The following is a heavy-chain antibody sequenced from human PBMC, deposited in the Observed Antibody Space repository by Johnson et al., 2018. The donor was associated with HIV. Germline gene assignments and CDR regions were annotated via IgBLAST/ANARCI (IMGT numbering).Heavy chain of an antibody. CDR1: GFTFDDFA. CDR3: VRRHYYDRSGYLDAFDI. D-gene: IGHD3-22*01. CDR2: INWNGYST. Sequence: VQLVESGGGVVRPGGSLRLSCAASGFTFDDFAMSWVRQVPGKGLEWVSGINWNGYSTGHADSVKGRFTISRDNAKNSLYLQMNSLRAEDTALYYCVRRHYYDRSGYLDAFDIWGQGTMVTVSS. V-gene: IGHV3-20*04. J-gene: IGHJ3*02.